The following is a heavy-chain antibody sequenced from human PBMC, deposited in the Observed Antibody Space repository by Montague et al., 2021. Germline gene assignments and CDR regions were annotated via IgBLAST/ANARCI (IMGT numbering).Heavy chain of an antibody. V-gene: IGHV4-39*01. CDR3: ARPNIVTIHWYFDL. Sequence: SDTVSLTSTVSGGSISSSSYYWGWIREPPGKGLEWIGSIYYSGNTYYNPSLKSRVTISVDPSKNQFSLRLSSVTAADTAVYYCARPNIVTIHWYFDLWGRGTLVLVSS. CDR1: GGSISSSSYY. CDR2: IYYSGNT. D-gene: IGHD5-12*01. J-gene: IGHJ2*01.